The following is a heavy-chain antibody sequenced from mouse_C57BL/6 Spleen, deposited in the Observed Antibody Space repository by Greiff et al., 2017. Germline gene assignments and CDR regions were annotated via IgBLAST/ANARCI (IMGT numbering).Heavy chain of an antibody. D-gene: IGHD2-2*01. CDR3: ARREVRRAYGYDPY. J-gene: IGHJ3*01. Sequence: EVKLQQSGAELVKPGASVKFSCTASGSNIKDYYMHWVKQRTEQGLEWIGRIVPEDGETKYAPKFQGKATMTADTSSNTAYLQLSSLTSEDTAVYYCARREVRRAYGYDPYWGQGTLVTVSA. CDR1: GSNIKDYY. V-gene: IGHV14-2*01. CDR2: IVPEDGET.